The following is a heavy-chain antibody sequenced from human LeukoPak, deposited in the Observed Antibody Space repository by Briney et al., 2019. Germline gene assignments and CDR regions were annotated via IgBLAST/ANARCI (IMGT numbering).Heavy chain of an antibody. CDR1: GGSISSYY. V-gene: IGHV4-59*01. D-gene: IGHD6-6*01. Sequence: PSETLSLTCTVSGGSISSYYWSWIRQPSGKGLEWIGYTYYSGSTNYNPSLKSRVTISVDTSKNQFSLKLSSVTAADTAVYYCARDHSSSSGWFDPWGQGTLITVSS. CDR3: ARDHSSSSGWFDP. CDR2: TYYSGST. J-gene: IGHJ5*02.